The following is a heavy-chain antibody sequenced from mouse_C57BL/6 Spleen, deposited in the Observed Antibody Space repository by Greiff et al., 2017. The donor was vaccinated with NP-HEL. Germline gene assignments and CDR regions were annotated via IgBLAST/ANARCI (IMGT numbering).Heavy chain of an antibody. CDR3: ARGYDGYSGYFDY. CDR2: ISDGGSYT. J-gene: IGHJ2*01. D-gene: IGHD2-3*01. CDR1: GFTFSSYA. V-gene: IGHV5-4*01. Sequence: EVQRVESGGGLVKPGGSLKLSCAASGFTFSSYAMSWVRQTTEKRLEWVATISDGGSYTYYPDNVKGRLTISRDIAKNNLYLQMSHLKSEDTAMYYCARGYDGYSGYFDYWGQGTTLTVSS.